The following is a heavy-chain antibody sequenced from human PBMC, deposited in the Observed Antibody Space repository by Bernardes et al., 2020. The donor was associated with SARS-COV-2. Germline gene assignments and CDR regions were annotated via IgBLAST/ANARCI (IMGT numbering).Heavy chain of an antibody. D-gene: IGHD1-26*01. CDR3: ARQIMGAYSGGAY. J-gene: IGHJ4*02. CDR2: INGDWSST. CDR1: GFTFSSYW. V-gene: IGHV3-74*01. Sequence: GGSLRLSCAASGFTFSSYWMHWVRQVPGKVLVWVSRINGDWSSTYYADSVKGRFTISRDNAKNTLYLQMNSLRAEDTAIYYCARQIMGAYSGGAYWGQGTLVTVSS.